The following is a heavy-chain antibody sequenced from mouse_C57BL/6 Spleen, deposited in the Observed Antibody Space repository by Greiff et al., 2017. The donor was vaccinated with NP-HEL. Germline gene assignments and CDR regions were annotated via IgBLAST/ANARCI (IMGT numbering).Heavy chain of an antibody. V-gene: IGHV5-15*04. D-gene: IGHD2-4*01. CDR1: GFTFSDYG. CDR2: ISNLAYSI. J-gene: IGHJ4*01. CDR3: ARRGDYDGYAMDY. Sequence: DVMLVESGGGLVQPGGSLKLSCAASGFTFSDYGMAWVRQAPRKGPEWVAFISNLAYSIYYADTVTGRFTISRENAKNTLYLEMSSLRSEDTAMYYCARRGDYDGYAMDYWGQGTSVTVSS.